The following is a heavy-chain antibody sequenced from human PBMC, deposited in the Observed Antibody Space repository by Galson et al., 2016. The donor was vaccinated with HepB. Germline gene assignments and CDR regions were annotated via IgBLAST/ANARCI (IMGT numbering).Heavy chain of an antibody. V-gene: IGHV4-30-4*01. Sequence: LTCTVSGGSIKSGEHYWSWIRQPPGKGLEWIGFSYYSGSAYYNPSLESRISISVQTSQNQFSLKMRSVTAADTAVYYCARGVGPEWSAYYDNWFDPWGQGILVTVSS. D-gene: IGHD3-3*01. J-gene: IGHJ5*02. CDR3: ARGVGPEWSAYYDNWFDP. CDR1: GGSIKSGEHY. CDR2: SYYSGSA.